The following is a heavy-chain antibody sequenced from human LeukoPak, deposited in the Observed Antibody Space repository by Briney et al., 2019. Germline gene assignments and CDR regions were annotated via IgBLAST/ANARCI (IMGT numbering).Heavy chain of an antibody. D-gene: IGHD1-26*01. Sequence: GGSLRPSCAASGFTFSSYWMSCVRQAPGKGLEWVANIKQDGSEKYYVDSVKGRFTISRDNAQNSLYLQMNSLRAEDTAIYYCVRDRGTYRPIDYWGQGTLVTVSS. J-gene: IGHJ4*02. CDR2: IKQDGSEK. V-gene: IGHV3-7*03. CDR1: GFTFSSYW. CDR3: VRDRGTYRPIDY.